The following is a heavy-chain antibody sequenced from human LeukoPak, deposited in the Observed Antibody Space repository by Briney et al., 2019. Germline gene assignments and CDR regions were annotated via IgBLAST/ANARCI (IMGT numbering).Heavy chain of an antibody. CDR3: ARVGGSGNIDY. D-gene: IGHD3-10*01. V-gene: IGHV3-23*01. CDR2: ISGSGGST. Sequence: GGSLRLSCAASGFTFSSYAMSWVRQAPGKGLEWVSGISGSGGSTYYADSVKGRFTISRDNSKNTLYLQMNSLRAEDTAVYYCARVGGSGNIDYWGQGTLVTVSS. J-gene: IGHJ4*02. CDR1: GFTFSSYA.